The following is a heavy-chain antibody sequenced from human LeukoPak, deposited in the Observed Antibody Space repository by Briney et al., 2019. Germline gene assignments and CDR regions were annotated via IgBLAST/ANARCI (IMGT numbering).Heavy chain of an antibody. CDR2: ISAGGGST. CDR3: ARDEYGDYGCDR. V-gene: IGHV3-23*01. J-gene: IGHJ5*02. Sequence: GGSLRLSCAASGFTLSSYALTWFRQAPGKGLDWVSAISAGGGSTYYADSVKGRFTISRDNSKNTLYLQMNSLRAEDTAVYYCARDEYGDYGCDRWGQGTLVTVSS. D-gene: IGHD4-17*01. CDR1: GFTLSSYA.